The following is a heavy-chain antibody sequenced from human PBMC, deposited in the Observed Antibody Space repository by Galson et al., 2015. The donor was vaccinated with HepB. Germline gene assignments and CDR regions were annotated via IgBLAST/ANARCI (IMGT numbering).Heavy chain of an antibody. J-gene: IGHJ3*02. Sequence: SLRLSCAASGFTFSSYGMHWVRQAPGKGLEWVAVIWNDGSNKYYADSVKGRFTISRDNSKNTLYLQMNSLRAEDTAVYYCAKHDYGDYERIVNAFDIWGQGTMVTVSS. CDR2: IWNDGSNK. CDR1: GFTFSSYG. CDR3: AKHDYGDYERIVNAFDI. V-gene: IGHV3-33*06. D-gene: IGHD4-17*01.